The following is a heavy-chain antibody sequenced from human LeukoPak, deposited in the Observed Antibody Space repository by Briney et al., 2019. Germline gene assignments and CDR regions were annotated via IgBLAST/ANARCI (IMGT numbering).Heavy chain of an antibody. V-gene: IGHV1-69*01. CDR2: IIPIFGTA. Sequence: SVKVSCKASGGTFSSYAISWVRQAPGQGLEWMGGIIPIFGTANYAQKFQGRVTITADESTSTAYMELSSLRSEDTAVYYCARDRRVGATHNWFDPGSQGTLVTVSS. D-gene: IGHD1-26*01. CDR3: ARDRRVGATHNWFDP. CDR1: GGTFSSYA. J-gene: IGHJ5*02.